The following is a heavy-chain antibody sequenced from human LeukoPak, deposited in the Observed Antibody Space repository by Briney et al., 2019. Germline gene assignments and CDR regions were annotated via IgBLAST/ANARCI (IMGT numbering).Heavy chain of an antibody. D-gene: IGHD3-22*01. J-gene: IGHJ4*02. CDR3: ARLGLETYGGSGYYYFDY. Sequence: GESLKISCKGSGYSFTNYWIGWGRQMPGKGLEWMGTIDPGDSDTRYRPSFQGQVTTSADKSISTAYLQWSSLKASDTAMYYCARLGLETYGGSGYYYFDYWGQGALVTVSS. V-gene: IGHV5-51*01. CDR2: IDPGDSDT. CDR1: GYSFTNYW.